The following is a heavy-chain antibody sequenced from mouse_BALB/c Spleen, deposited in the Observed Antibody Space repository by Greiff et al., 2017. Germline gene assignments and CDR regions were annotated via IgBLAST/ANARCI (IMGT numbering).Heavy chain of an antibody. Sequence: VMLVESGPGLVAPSQSLSITCTVSGFSLTSYGVHWVRQPPGKGLEWLGVIWAGGSTNYNSALMSRLSISKDNSKSQVFLKMNSLQTDDTAMYYCASGDYSGYKLLDDWGQGTTLTVSS. CDR3: ASGDYSGYKLLDD. CDR1: GFSLTSYG. J-gene: IGHJ2*01. D-gene: IGHD1-2*01. CDR2: IWAGGST. V-gene: IGHV2-9*02.